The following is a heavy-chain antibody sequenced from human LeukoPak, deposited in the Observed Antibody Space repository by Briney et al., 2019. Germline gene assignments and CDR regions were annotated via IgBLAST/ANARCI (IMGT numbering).Heavy chain of an antibody. CDR2: INHSGST. CDR1: GGSFSGYY. J-gene: IGHJ4*02. Sequence: SETLSLTCAVYGGSFSGYYWSWIRQPPGKGLEWIGEINHSGSTNYNPSLQSRVTISVDTSKNQFSLKLSSVTAADTAVYYCARGGGYSYGPWGTRNLVLCYWGQGTLVTVSS. D-gene: IGHD5-18*01. CDR3: ARGGGYSYGPWGTRNLVLCY. V-gene: IGHV4-34*01.